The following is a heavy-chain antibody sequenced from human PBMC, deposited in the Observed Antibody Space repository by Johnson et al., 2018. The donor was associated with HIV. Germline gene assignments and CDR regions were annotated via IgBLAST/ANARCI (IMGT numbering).Heavy chain of an antibody. CDR1: GFTFRNCE. Sequence: VQLVESGGGVVQPGRSLRLSCVGSGFTFRNCEMHWVRQAPGKGLEYVSGFSDDGETTYYATSVKGRVTISRDNSKSTLYLQMGRLRSEDTAMYYCTRKCDYAQGFDIWGRGTLVTVSS. CDR2: FSDDGETT. CDR3: TRKCDYAQGFDI. J-gene: IGHJ3*02. D-gene: IGHD4/OR15-4a*01. V-gene: IGHV3-64*01.